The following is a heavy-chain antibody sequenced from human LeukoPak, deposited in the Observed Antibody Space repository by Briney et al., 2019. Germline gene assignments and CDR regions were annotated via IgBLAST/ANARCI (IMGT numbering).Heavy chain of an antibody. CDR2: ISAYNGNT. Sequence: ASVKVSCKASGYTFTSYGISWVRQAPGQGLEWMGWISAYNGNTNYAQKLQGIVTMTTDTSTSTAYMELRSLRSDDTAVYYCARAAIQLLPPYYYYGMDVWGQGTTVTVS. CDR1: GYTFTSYG. V-gene: IGHV1-18*01. CDR3: ARAAIQLLPPYYYYGMDV. D-gene: IGHD5-18*01. J-gene: IGHJ6*02.